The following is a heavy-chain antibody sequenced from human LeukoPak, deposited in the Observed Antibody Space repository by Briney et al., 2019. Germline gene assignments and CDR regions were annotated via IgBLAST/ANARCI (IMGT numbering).Heavy chain of an antibody. CDR1: GFTFSSYA. V-gene: IGHV3-23*01. CDR2: IIGSVGST. Sequence: GGSLRLSCAASGFTFSSYAMSWVRQAPGKGLEWVSAIIGSVGSTYYADSVKGRFTISRDNSKNTLYLQMNSLRAEDTAVYYCAKTTYYYDSSGYYYPLSYFDYWGQGTLVTVSS. D-gene: IGHD3-22*01. CDR3: AKTTYYYDSSGYYYPLSYFDY. J-gene: IGHJ4*02.